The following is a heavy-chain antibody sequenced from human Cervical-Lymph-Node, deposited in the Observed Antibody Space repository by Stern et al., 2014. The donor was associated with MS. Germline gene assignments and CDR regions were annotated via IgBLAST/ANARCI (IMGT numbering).Heavy chain of an antibody. CDR2: VFLSGGT. V-gene: IGHV4-4*02. J-gene: IGHJ4*02. Sequence: QVQLQESGPGLVKPSGTLSLTCAVSGGSITSSHWWSWVRQPPGKGLEWIGEVFLSGGTNYNSSLKSRVSVSLDKSKKQFSLSLKSVTAADTAVYYCARRASGYYFDSWGQGTLVTVSS. CDR3: ARRASGYYFDS. CDR1: GGSITSSHW. D-gene: IGHD3-10*01.